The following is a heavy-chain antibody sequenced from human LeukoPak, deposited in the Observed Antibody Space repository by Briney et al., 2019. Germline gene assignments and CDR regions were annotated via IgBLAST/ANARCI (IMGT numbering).Heavy chain of an antibody. CDR2: IIPIFGTA. CDR1: GGTFSSYA. CDR3: ARVILSAAAGLLFDY. Sequence: ASVKVSCKASGGTFSSYAISWVRQAPGQGLEWMGGIIPIFGTANYAQKFQGRVTITADESTSTAYMEPSSLRSEDTAVYYCARVILSAAAGLLFDYWGQGTLVTVSS. D-gene: IGHD6-13*01. J-gene: IGHJ4*02. V-gene: IGHV1-69*13.